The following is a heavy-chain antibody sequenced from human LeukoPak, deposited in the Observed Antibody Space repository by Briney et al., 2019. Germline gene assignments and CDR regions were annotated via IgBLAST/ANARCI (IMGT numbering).Heavy chain of an antibody. CDR3: ARRFSSGWYFSGTFDY. V-gene: IGHV4-39*01. Sequence: PSETLSLTCTVSGGSISSSSYYWGWIRQPPGKGLEWIGSIYYSGSTYYNPSLKSRVTISVDTSKNQFSLKLSSVTAADTAVYYCARRFSSGWYFSGTFDYWGQGTLVTVSS. CDR2: IYYSGST. D-gene: IGHD6-19*01. J-gene: IGHJ4*02. CDR1: GGSISSSSYY.